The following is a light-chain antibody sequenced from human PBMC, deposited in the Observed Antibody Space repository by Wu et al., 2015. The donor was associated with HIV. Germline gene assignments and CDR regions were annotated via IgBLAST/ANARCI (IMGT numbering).Light chain of an antibody. J-gene: IGKJ2*01. Sequence: EIVLTQSPGTLSLSPGERATLSCRASQTVISNYLAWYQQKPGQAPRLLIYSASSRASGIPDRFSGSGSGTDFTLTISRLEPDDFALYYCQQYTNSSATYTFGQGTKLEIK. V-gene: IGKV3-20*01. CDR2: SAS. CDR3: QQYTNSSATYT. CDR1: QTVISNY.